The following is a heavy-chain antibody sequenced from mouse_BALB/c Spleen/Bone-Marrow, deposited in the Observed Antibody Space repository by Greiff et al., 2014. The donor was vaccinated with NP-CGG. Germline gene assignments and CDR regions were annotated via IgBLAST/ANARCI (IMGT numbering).Heavy chain of an antibody. CDR1: GYTFSSYW. V-gene: IGHV1-9*01. CDR2: ILPGSGSS. Sequence: VQLVESGAELMKPGASVKISCKATGYTFSSYWIEWVKQRPGHGLEWIGEILPGSGSSNYNEKFKGKATFAAETSPNTAYMQLSSLTSEDSAVYYCARDYDGYYGFAYWGQGTLVTVSA. J-gene: IGHJ3*01. CDR3: ARDYDGYYGFAY. D-gene: IGHD2-3*01.